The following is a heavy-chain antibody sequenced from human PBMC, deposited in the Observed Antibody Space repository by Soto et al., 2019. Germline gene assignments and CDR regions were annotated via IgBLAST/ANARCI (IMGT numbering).Heavy chain of an antibody. D-gene: IGHD4-17*01. CDR3: ARDYYGDYYFDS. V-gene: IGHV4-59*11. CDR1: GGSISTHY. Sequence: QVQLQESGPALVKPSETLSLTCTVSGGSISTHYWNWVRQPPGKGLEWIGYIDYKGNTKYNPSLKSRVTASVDTSNNQFSLNLNSVTAADTAVYHCARDYYGDYYFDSWGQGILVTVSS. CDR2: IDYKGNT. J-gene: IGHJ4*02.